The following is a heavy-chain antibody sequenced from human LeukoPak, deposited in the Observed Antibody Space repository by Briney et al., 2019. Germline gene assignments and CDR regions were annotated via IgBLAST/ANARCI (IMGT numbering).Heavy chain of an antibody. V-gene: IGHV3-33*08. Sequence: PGGSLRLSCAASGFTFSSYGMHWVRQAPGKGLEWVAVIWYDGSNKYYADSVKGRFTISRDNSKNTLYLQMNSLRAEDTAVYYCAAVRGVIMGDFDYWGQGTLVTVSS. CDR3: AAVRGVIMGDFDY. J-gene: IGHJ4*02. CDR2: IWYDGSNK. CDR1: GFTFSSYG. D-gene: IGHD3-10*01.